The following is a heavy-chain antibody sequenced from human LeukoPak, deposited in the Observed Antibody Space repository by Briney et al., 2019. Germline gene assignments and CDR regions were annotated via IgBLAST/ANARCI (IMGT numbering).Heavy chain of an antibody. D-gene: IGHD3-10*02. V-gene: IGHV3-7*01. Sequence: GGSLRLSCAASGLTFSNYWMTWVRQAPGKGLEWVANIKEDGSEKYYVDSVKGRFTISRDNAKNSVYLQMNSLRAEDTAVYYCAELGITMIGGVWGKGTTVTISS. CDR3: AELGITMIGGV. CDR2: IKEDGSEK. CDR1: GLTFSNYW. J-gene: IGHJ6*04.